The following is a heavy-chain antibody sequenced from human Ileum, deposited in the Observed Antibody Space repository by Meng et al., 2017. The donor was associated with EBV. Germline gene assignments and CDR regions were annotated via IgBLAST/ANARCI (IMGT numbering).Heavy chain of an antibody. D-gene: IGHD6-13*01. CDR3: ALRPRQLLRGWFDS. Sequence: QITLKESAPTVVKPTQTLTMTCTFSVFSLSTSGVGVGWIRQPPGKALEWLAMIYGQGDKHYSPSLTSRLTITKDTSKNQVVLTMTNMDSVDTATYYCALRPRQLLRGWFDSWGQGALVTVSS. CDR2: IYGQGDK. V-gene: IGHV2-5*01. CDR1: VFSLSTSGVG. J-gene: IGHJ5*01.